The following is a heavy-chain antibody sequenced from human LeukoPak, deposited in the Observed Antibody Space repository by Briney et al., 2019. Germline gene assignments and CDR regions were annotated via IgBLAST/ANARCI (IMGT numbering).Heavy chain of an antibody. J-gene: IGHJ4*02. CDR2: IYYSGST. CDR1: GGSIRSYY. CDR3: ARHAHGSGSYYRAPFDY. V-gene: IGHV4-59*08. Sequence: SETLSLTCAVSGGSIRSYYWTWIRQPPGKGLEWIGYIYYSGSTNYNPSLKSRVTISLDTSKNQFSLKLSSVTAADTAVYYCARHAHGSGSYYRAPFDYWGQGTLVTVSS. D-gene: IGHD3-10*01.